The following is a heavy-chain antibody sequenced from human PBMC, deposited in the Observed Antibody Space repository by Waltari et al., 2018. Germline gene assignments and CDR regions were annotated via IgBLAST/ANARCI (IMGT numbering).Heavy chain of an antibody. Sequence: QVQLLQWGAGLLKPSETLSLTCAVHGGSASGYSLSWLRQLPGKGLVWLAELNHTASPDYNPSLKSRATISIETSKNQFSLKLDSVTAADTGVYYCARGWLQVAPPYYYYMDVWDRGTAVTVSS. D-gene: IGHD6-19*01. V-gene: IGHV4-34*01. J-gene: IGHJ6*03. CDR2: LNHTASP. CDR3: ARGWLQVAPPYYYYMDV. CDR1: GGSASGYS.